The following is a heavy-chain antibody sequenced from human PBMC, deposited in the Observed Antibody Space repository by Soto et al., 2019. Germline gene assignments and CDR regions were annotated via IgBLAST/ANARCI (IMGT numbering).Heavy chain of an antibody. J-gene: IGHJ4*02. D-gene: IGHD5-18*01. CDR1: GFTFDDYA. Sequence: GGSLRLSCAASGFTFDDYAMHWVRQAPGKGPEWVSGISWDSTSIGYADSVKGRFTISRDNAKKSLYLQMNSLRAEDTAVYFWAKDFTPMVRLCDYWGQGTLVTVSS. V-gene: IGHV3-9*01. CDR2: ISWDSTSI. CDR3: AKDFTPMVRLCDY.